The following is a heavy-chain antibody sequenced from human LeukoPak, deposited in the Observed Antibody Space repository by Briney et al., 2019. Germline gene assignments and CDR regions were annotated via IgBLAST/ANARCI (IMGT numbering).Heavy chain of an antibody. CDR1: GFTFRSYA. V-gene: IGHV3-48*02. J-gene: IGHJ4*02. CDR2: ITYNSGTI. CDR3: ARDSGYSYGDDY. D-gene: IGHD5-18*01. Sequence: PGGSLRLSCAASGFTFRSYAMQWVRQAPGKGLEWVSYITYNSGTIFYADSVKGRFTISRDNAKDSLYLQMSSLRDEDTAVYYCARDSGYSYGDDYWGQGTLVTVSS.